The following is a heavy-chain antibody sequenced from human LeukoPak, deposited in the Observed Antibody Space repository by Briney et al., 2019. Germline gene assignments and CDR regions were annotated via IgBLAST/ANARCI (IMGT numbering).Heavy chain of an antibody. CDR3: ARRVTARYYYGRSQVDY. Sequence: SETLSLTCAVYVGSFCDDYWRWIRQPPGKGLEWIGEINHSGSTNYNPSLKSRVTISVDTSKNQFSLKLSSVTAADTAVYYCARRVTARYYYGRSQVDYWGQGTLVTVSS. CDR2: INHSGST. CDR1: VGSFCDDY. D-gene: IGHD3-10*01. J-gene: IGHJ4*02. V-gene: IGHV4-34*01.